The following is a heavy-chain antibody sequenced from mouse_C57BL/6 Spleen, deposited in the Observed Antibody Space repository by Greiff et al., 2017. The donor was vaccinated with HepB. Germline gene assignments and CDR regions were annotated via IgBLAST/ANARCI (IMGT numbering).Heavy chain of an antibody. V-gene: IGHV1-80*01. J-gene: IGHJ3*01. CDR3: ARTGSSPWFAY. Sequence: VQLQQSGAELVKPGASVKISCKASGYAFSSYWMNWVEQRPGKGLEWIGQIYPGDGDTNYNGKFKGKATLTADKSSSTAYMQLSSLTSEDSAVYFCARTGSSPWFAYWGQGTLVTVSA. CDR1: GYAFSSYW. CDR2: IYPGDGDT. D-gene: IGHD1-1*01.